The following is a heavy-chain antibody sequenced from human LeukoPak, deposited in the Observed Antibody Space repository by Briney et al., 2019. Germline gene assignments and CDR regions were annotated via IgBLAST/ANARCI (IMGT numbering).Heavy chain of an antibody. CDR2: INHSGST. Sequence: SETLSLTCTVSGGSISSYYWSWIRQPPGKGLEWIGEINHSGSTNYNPSLKSRVTISVDTSKNQFSLKLSSVTAADTAVYYCARLGTVVTKSFDYWGQGTLVTVSS. CDR1: GGSISSYY. CDR3: ARLGTVVTKSFDY. J-gene: IGHJ4*02. V-gene: IGHV4-34*01. D-gene: IGHD4-23*01.